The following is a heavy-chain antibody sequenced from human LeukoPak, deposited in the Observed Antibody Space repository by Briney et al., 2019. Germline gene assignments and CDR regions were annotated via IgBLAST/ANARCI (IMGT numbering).Heavy chain of an antibody. J-gene: IGHJ5*01. CDR2: ISHDGINT. CDR1: GFTFSRYG. D-gene: IGHD6-19*01. Sequence: GGSLRLSCAASGFTFSRYGMHWLRQAPGKGLEWVAVISHDGINTHYPGSVRGRFTVSRDNSKGTLFLQMDNLRIEDTAVYYCARDAGSAWVTWFDSWGQGSLVTVSS. V-gene: IGHV3-30*03. CDR3: ARDAGSAWVTWFDS.